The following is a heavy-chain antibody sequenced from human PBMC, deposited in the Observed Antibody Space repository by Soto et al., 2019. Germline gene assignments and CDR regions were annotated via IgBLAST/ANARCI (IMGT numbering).Heavy chain of an antibody. Sequence: PXESLKISFKGSGYSISSYWIGWVRQMPGKGLEWMGIIYPCDSDTTYSPSFQGQVIMSVDKSISTAYLQWTSLKASDTAMYYCARSPTFGVLDFWGQGTLVTVSS. CDR2: IYPCDSDT. CDR3: ARSPTFGVLDF. D-gene: IGHD3-16*01. J-gene: IGHJ4*02. V-gene: IGHV5-51*01. CDR1: GYSISSYW.